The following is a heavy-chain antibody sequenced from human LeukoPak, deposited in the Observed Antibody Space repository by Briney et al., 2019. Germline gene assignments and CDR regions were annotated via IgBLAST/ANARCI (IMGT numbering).Heavy chain of an antibody. Sequence: SETLSLTCTVSGGSISRSSYYWGWIRQPPGKGLEWIGTIYYGGSTYYNPSLKSRVTISVDTTNNQFSLRLNSVTAAETAVYYCARHYYGGDSGFDYWGQGTLVTVSS. J-gene: IGHJ4*02. CDR2: IYYGGST. D-gene: IGHD4-23*01. V-gene: IGHV4-39*01. CDR1: GGSISRSSYY. CDR3: ARHYYGGDSGFDY.